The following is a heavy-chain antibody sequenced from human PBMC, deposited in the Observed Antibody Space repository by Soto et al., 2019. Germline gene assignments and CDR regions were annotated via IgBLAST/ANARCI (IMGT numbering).Heavy chain of an antibody. D-gene: IGHD3-3*01. V-gene: IGHV3-9*01. CDR1: GFTFDDYA. CDR3: AKDIRPRGIFGVGGDAFDI. J-gene: IGHJ3*02. Sequence: ESVGGLVQPGRSLRLSCAASGFTFDDYAMHWVRQAPGKGLEWVSGISWNSGSIGYADSVKGRFTISRDNAKNSLYLQMNSLGAGDPALYFCAKDIRPRGIFGVGGDAFDIWGQGTMVTVSS. CDR2: ISWNSGSI.